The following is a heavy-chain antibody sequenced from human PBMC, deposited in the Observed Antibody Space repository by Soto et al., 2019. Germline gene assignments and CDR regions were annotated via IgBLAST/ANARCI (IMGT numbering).Heavy chain of an antibody. CDR1: GDPVSSSSYY. D-gene: IGHD2-8*01. J-gene: IGHJ4*02. CDR3: GRSALVLATLKLPDF. CDR2: IYYSGST. Sequence: SETLSLTCTVYGDPVSSSSYYWGWIRQPPGKGLEWIGSIYYSGSTYYSPSLETRVIISVDTSKNQFSLKLTSVTAADTAVYFCGRSALVLATLKLPDFWGQGTLVTGSS. V-gene: IGHV4-39*01.